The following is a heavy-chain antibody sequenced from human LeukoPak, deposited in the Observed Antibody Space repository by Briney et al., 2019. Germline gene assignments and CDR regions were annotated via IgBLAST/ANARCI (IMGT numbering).Heavy chain of an antibody. CDR1: GYTLTELS. D-gene: IGHD5-12*01. Sequence: ASVKVSCKVSGYTLTELSMHWVRQAPGKGLEWMGGFDPEDGETIYAQKFQGRVTMTEDTSTDTAYMELGSLRSEDTAVYYCATLVATITSFYYWGQGTLVTVSS. V-gene: IGHV1-24*01. J-gene: IGHJ4*02. CDR2: FDPEDGET. CDR3: ATLVATITSFYY.